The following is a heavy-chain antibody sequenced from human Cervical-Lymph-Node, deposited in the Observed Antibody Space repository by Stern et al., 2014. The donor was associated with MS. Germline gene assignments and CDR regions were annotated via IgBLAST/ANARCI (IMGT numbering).Heavy chain of an antibody. D-gene: IGHD3-10*01. CDR1: GGSISSGGYY. CDR3: ARERSTMVRGVIIRYFDY. CDR2: IYYSGST. Sequence: QLQLQESGPGLVKPSQTLSLTCTVSGGSISSGGYYWSWIRQHPGKGLEWIGYIYYSGSTYYNPALKSRVTISVDTSKNQFSLKLSSVTAADTAVYYCARERSTMVRGVIIRYFDYWGQGTLVTVSS. V-gene: IGHV4-31*03. J-gene: IGHJ4*02.